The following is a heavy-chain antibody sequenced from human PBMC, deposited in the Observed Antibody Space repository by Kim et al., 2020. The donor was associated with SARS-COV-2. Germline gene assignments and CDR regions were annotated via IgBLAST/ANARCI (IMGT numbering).Heavy chain of an antibody. Sequence: GSTYYADSVKGRFTIPRDNSKNTLYLQMNSLRAEDTAVYYCAKVIVGADIWGQGTMVTVSS. CDR2: GST. CDR3: AKVIVGADI. J-gene: IGHJ3*02. D-gene: IGHD2-21*01. V-gene: IGHV3-23*01.